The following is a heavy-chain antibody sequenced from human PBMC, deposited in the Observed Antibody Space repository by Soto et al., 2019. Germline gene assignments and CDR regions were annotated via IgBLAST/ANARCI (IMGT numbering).Heavy chain of an antibody. V-gene: IGHV1-18*01. CDR1: GYTFTSYG. CDR2: ISAYNGNT. CDR3: ARGGSSTPYYYCMDV. Sequence: VASVKVSCKASGYTFTSYGISWVRQAPGQGLEWMGWISAYNGNTNYAQKLQGRVTMTTDTSTSTAYMELRSLRSDDTAVYYCARGGSSTPYYYCMDVWGQGTTVTGSS. D-gene: IGHD2-2*01. J-gene: IGHJ6*02.